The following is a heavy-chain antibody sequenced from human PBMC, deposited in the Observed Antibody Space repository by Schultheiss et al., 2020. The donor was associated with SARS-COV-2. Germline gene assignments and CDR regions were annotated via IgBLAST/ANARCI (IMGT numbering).Heavy chain of an antibody. V-gene: IGHV3-23*01. D-gene: IGHD4-17*01. J-gene: IGHJ3*02. CDR3: AREWATVTAFDI. Sequence: GGSLRLSCAASGFTFSSYAMSWVRQAPGKGLEWVSAISGSGDGTYYPDSVKGRFTISRDNSKNTLYLQMNSLRAEDTAVYYCAREWATVTAFDIWGQGTMVTVSS. CDR1: GFTFSSYA. CDR2: ISGSGDGT.